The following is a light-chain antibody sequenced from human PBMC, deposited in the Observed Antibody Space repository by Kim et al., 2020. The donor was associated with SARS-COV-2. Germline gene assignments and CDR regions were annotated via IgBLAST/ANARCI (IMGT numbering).Light chain of an antibody. CDR2: GAS. CDR1: QSVSSSY. V-gene: IGKV3-20*01. J-gene: IGKJ2*01. Sequence: EIVLTQSPGTLSLSPGERATLSCRASQSVSSSYLAWYQQKPGQAPRLLINGASSRATGIPDRFSGSGSGTDFTLTINRLEPEDFAVYYCQQYGRSPRTFGQGTKLEI. CDR3: QQYGRSPRT.